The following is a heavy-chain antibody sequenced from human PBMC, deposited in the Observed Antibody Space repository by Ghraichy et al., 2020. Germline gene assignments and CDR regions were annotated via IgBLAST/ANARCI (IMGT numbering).Heavy chain of an antibody. CDR3: AKEKVAASGFDF. CDR2: IRYDGSNE. J-gene: IGHJ4*02. D-gene: IGHD6-6*01. Sequence: GGSLRLSCAASGFTFSSYGMHWVRQAPGKGLEWVAFIRYDGSNEYYADSVKGRFTLSRDNSKNTLYLQMNSLRAEDMAVYYCAKEKVAASGFDFWGQGTLVALSS. V-gene: IGHV3-30*02. CDR1: GFTFSSYG.